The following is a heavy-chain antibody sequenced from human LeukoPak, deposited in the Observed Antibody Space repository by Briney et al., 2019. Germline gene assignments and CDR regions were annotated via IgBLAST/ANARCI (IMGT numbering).Heavy chain of an antibody. CDR1: GGSISSYY. V-gene: IGHV4-34*01. CDR2: INHSGST. J-gene: IGHJ5*02. CDR3: AITVTTSPVDLLTS. D-gene: IGHD3-9*01. Sequence: PSETLSLTCTVSGGSISSYYWSWIRQPPGKGLEWIGEINHSGSTNSNPSLKSRVTISLDTSKNQFSLKLRSVTAADTAVYYCAITVTTSPVDLLTSWGQGTLVTISS.